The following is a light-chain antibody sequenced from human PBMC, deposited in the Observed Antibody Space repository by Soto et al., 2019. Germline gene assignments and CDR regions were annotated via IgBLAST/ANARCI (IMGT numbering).Light chain of an antibody. CDR3: QQYNNWWT. Sequence: VMMTQSPATLSVSTGERATLSCRASQSVSSNLAWYQQKPGQAPRLLIYGASTRATGIPARFSGSGSGTEFTLTISSLQSEDFAVYYCQQYNNWWTFGQGSMA. J-gene: IGKJ1*01. CDR1: QSVSSN. V-gene: IGKV3-15*01. CDR2: GAS.